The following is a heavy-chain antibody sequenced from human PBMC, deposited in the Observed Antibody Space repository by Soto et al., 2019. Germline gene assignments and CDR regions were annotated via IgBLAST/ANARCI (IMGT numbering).Heavy chain of an antibody. CDR2: ISNSGNLV. J-gene: IGHJ4*02. D-gene: IGHD2-15*01. CDR1: GFSFSDYY. V-gene: IGHV3-11*01. Sequence: QVQLGESGGGLVTPGGSLRLSCVDSGFSFSDYYMSWLRQAPGKGLEWISFISNSGNLVNYADFVKDRFTISRDIANRLLFIQMISPRAVVSAVYYGFSILTGSTFEHRAQRTLATLS. CDR3: FSILTGSTFEH.